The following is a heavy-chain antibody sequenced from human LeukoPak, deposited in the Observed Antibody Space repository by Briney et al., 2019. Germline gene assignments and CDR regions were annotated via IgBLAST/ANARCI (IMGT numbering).Heavy chain of an antibody. CDR1: SGSITSPHW. Sequence: SETLSLTCAVSSGSITSPHWWSWVRQPPGKGLEWIGYIYYSGSTNYNPSLKSRVTISVDTSKNQFSLKLSSVTAADTAVYYCARDSIAAAGISGFDYWGQGTLVTVSS. CDR3: ARDSIAAAGISGFDY. D-gene: IGHD6-13*01. CDR2: IYYSGST. J-gene: IGHJ4*02. V-gene: IGHV4-59*11.